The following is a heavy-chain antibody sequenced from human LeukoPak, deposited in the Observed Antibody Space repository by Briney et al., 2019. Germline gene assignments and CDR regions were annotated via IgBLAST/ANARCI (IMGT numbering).Heavy chain of an antibody. CDR2: ISYDGSNK. Sequence: GGSLRLSCATSGFTFSGSAMHWVRQAPGKGLEWVAVISYDGSNKYYADSVKGRFTISRDNSKNTLYLQMNSLRAEDTAVYYCARATDPPRYCSSTSCFRYYGMDVWGQGTTVTVSS. V-gene: IGHV3-30*04. D-gene: IGHD2-2*01. CDR3: ARATDPPRYCSSTSCFRYYGMDV. J-gene: IGHJ6*02. CDR1: GFTFSGSA.